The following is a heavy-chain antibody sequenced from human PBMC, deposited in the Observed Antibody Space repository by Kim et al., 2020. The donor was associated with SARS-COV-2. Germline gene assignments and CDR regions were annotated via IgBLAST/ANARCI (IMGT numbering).Heavy chain of an antibody. CDR3: ARESGDCSSTSCYGYYYYGMDV. CDR2: ISSSSSYI. D-gene: IGHD2-2*01. V-gene: IGHV3-21*01. Sequence: GGSLRLSCAASGFTFSSYSMNWVRQAPGKGLEWVSSISSSSSYIYYADSVKGRFTISRDNAKNSLYLQMNSLRAEDTAVYYCARESGDCSSTSCYGYYYYGMDVWGQGTTVTVSS. CDR1: GFTFSSYS. J-gene: IGHJ6*02.